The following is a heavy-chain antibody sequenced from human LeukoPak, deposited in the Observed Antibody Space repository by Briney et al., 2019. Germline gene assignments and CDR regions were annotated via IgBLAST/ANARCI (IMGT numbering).Heavy chain of an antibody. Sequence: TCXXXGGXISSGXXXWGWIRQPGGKGXEWIGRIYTSGSTNHNPSLKSRFTITVDTAKNRFYLKLSSVTAEGTALYYCARDSLLPSAMGYYYMDVWGKGTTVTVSS. CDR1: GGXISSGXXX. CDR3: ARDSLLPSAMGYYYMDV. V-gene: IGHV4-61*02. D-gene: IGHD2-2*01. J-gene: IGHJ6*03. CDR2: IYTSGST.